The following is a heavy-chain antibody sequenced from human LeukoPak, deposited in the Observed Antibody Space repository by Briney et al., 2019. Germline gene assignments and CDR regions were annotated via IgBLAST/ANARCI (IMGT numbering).Heavy chain of an antibody. J-gene: IGHJ4*02. D-gene: IGHD4-17*01. V-gene: IGHV3-23*01. CDR3: AKYIFVTTPFFDF. CDR1: GFTVSSNY. Sequence: QPGGSLRPSCAASGFTVSSNYMSWVRQAPGKGLEWVSSISGSGGTTYYADSVMGRFTISRDNSKNTLYLQVNSLGAEDTAVYYCAKYIFVTTPFFDFWGQGTLVTVSS. CDR2: ISGSGGTT.